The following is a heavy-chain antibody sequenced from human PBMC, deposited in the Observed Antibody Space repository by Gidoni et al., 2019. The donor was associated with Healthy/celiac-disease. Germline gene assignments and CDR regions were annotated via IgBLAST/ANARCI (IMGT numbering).Heavy chain of an antibody. V-gene: IGHV4-34*01. D-gene: IGHD1-26*01. Sequence: QVQLQQWGAGLLKPSETLSLTCAVYGGSFSGYYWSWIRQPPGKGLEWIGEINHSGRTNYNPSLKSRVTISVDTSKNQFSLKLSSVTAADTAVYYCARGIFIVGATGGFDYWGQGTLVTVSS. CDR3: ARGIFIVGATGGFDY. CDR2: INHSGRT. J-gene: IGHJ4*02. CDR1: GGSFSGYY.